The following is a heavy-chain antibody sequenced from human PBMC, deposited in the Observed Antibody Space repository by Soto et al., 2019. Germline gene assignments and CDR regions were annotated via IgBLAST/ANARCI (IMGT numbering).Heavy chain of an antibody. D-gene: IGHD3-16*01. J-gene: IGHJ4*02. V-gene: IGHV4-61*01. CDR3: ARDRGPHSYADY. CDR2: IYYSGST. Sequence: SETLSFTCTVSGGSVSSGSYYWSWIRQPPGKGLEWIGYIYYSGSTNYNPSLKSRVSMSVDTSKNQFSLYLRSVTAADTAVYYCARDRGPHSYADYWGQGTLVTVSS. CDR1: GGSVSSGSYY.